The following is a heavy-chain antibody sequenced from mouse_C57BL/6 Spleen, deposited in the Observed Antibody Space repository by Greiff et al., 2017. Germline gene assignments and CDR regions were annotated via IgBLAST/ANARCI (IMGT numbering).Heavy chain of an antibody. CDR3: ARGGIFYVFYAMDY. J-gene: IGHJ4*01. D-gene: IGHD2-3*01. CDR1: GFTFTDYY. Sequence: EVMLVESGGGLVQPGGSLSLSCAASGFTFTDYYMSWVRQPPGKALEWLGFIRNKATGYTTEYSASVKGRFTISRDNSQSILYLQMNALRAEDSATYYCARGGIFYVFYAMDYWGQGTSVTVSA. CDR2: IRNKATGYTT. V-gene: IGHV7-3*01.